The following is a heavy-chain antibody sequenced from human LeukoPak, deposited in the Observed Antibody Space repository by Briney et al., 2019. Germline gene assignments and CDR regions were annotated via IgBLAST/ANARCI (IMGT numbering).Heavy chain of an antibody. CDR2: IHIGGGT. CDR3: ARYGNGAWLAHYSFDI. D-gene: IGHD6-19*01. V-gene: IGHV3-66*01. Sequence: GGSLRLSCAASGFTVSRNFMSWVRQAPGKGLEWVSVIHIGGGTYYADSVRGRFTISRDHSKNTLYLQMNSLRAEDTAVYYCARYGNGAWLAHYSFDIWGQGTTVTVSS. J-gene: IGHJ3*02. CDR1: GFTVSRNF.